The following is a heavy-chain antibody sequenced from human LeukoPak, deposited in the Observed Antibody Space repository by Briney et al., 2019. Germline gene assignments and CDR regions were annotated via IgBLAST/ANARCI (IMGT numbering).Heavy chain of an antibody. J-gene: IGHJ5*01. V-gene: IGHV4-59*01. CDR3: ARGRNLEWFDY. D-gene: IGHD3-3*01. CDR2: IYYSGST. CDR1: GDSFRSYY. Sequence: SEILSLTRTVSGDSFRSYYWSWIRQPPGKGLEWIGFIYYSGSTNYNPSLKSRVTISVDTSKNQFSLKLNSVTAADTAVYYCARGRNLEWFDYWGQGTLVTVSS.